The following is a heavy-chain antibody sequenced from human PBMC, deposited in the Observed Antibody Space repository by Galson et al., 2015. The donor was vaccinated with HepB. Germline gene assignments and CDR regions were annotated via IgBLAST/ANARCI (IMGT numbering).Heavy chain of an antibody. V-gene: IGHV3-21*01. J-gene: IGHJ4*02. CDR2: ISSSSSYI. CDR3: ARRQQPYYFDY. CDR1: GFTFSSYS. D-gene: IGHD6-13*01. Sequence: SLRLSCAASGFTFSSYSMNWVRQAPGKGLEWVSSISSSSSYIYYADSVKGRFTISRDNAKNTLYLQMNSLRAEDTAVYYCARRQQPYYFDYWGQGTLVTVSS.